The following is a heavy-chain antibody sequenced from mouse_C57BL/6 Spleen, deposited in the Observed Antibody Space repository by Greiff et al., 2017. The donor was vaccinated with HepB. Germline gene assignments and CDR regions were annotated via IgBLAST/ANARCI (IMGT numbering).Heavy chain of an antibody. V-gene: IGHV7-3*01. CDR3: ASSSYYSGSSRFAY. J-gene: IGHJ3*01. Sequence: EVQLVESGGGLVQPGGSLSLSCAASGFTFTDYYMSWVRQPPGKALEWLGFIRNKANGYTTEYSASVKGRFTISRDNSQSILYLQMNALRAEDSATYYCASSSYYSGSSRFAYWGQGTLVTVSA. CDR1: GFTFTDYY. CDR2: IRNKANGYTT. D-gene: IGHD1-1*01.